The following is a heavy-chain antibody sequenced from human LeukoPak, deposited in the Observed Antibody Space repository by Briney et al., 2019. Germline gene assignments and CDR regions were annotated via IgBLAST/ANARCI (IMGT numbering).Heavy chain of an antibody. CDR2: ISGSGGST. CDR3: AKDLRAYCSGGSCYSDY. J-gene: IGHJ4*02. D-gene: IGHD2-15*01. V-gene: IGHV3-23*01. CDR1: GFTFSSYA. Sequence: GGSLRLSCAASGFTFSSYAMSWVRQAPGKGLEWVLAISGSGGSTYYADSVKGRFTISRDNSKNTLYLQMNSLRAEDTAVYYCAKDLRAYCSGGSCYSDYWGQGTLVTVSS.